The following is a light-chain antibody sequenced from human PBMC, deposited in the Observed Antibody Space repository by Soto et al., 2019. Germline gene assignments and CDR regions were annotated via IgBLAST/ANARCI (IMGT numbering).Light chain of an antibody. Sequence: SALTQPASVSGSPGQSITISCTGTSSDVGGYNYVSWYQQHPGKAPKLMIYDVSNRPSGVSNRFSGSKSGNTASLTISGLQAEDEADYYCRSYTSSSTPVVFGGVTKLTVL. J-gene: IGLJ2*01. CDR1: SSDVGGYNY. V-gene: IGLV2-14*01. CDR2: DVS. CDR3: RSYTSSSTPVV.